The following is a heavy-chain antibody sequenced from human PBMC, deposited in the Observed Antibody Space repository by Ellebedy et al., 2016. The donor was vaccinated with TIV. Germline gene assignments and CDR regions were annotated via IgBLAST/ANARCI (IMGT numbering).Heavy chain of an antibody. CDR2: IYYSGST. CDR3: ARDGGNSGGFDY. D-gene: IGHD4-23*01. CDR1: GGSISSYY. J-gene: IGHJ4*02. V-gene: IGHV4-59*01. Sequence: MPSETLSLTCTVSGGSISSYYWSWIRQPPGKGLEWIGYIYYSGSTNYNPSLKSRVTISVDTSKNQFSLKLSSVTAADTAVYYCARDGGNSGGFDYWGQGTLVTVSS.